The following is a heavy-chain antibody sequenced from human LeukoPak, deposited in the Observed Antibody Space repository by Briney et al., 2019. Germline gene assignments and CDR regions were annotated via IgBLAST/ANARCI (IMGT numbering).Heavy chain of an antibody. V-gene: IGHV1-18*01. CDR1: GYTFTSYG. Sequence: ASVKVSCKASGYTFTSYGISWVRQAPGQGLEWVGWISANNGDTDYAQKFQARVTMTTDTSTSTAYMELRSLRSDDTAVYYCARESHVSREDSWGQGTLVTVSS. CDR2: ISANNGDT. J-gene: IGHJ4*02. CDR3: ARESHVSREDS. D-gene: IGHD1-26*01.